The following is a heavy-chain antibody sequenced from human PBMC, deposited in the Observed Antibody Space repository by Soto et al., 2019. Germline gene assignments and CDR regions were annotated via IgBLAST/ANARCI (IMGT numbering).Heavy chain of an antibody. CDR3: AYGRLPYYFDY. J-gene: IGHJ4*02. D-gene: IGHD1-26*01. CDR2: IWYDGSDN. Sequence: VRQAPGKGLEWLAVIWYDGSDNYYPDSVKGRFTISRHNSKNTLYLQMNSLRPEDTDAYYCAYGRLPYYFDYWAQRILVT. V-gene: IGHV3-33*01.